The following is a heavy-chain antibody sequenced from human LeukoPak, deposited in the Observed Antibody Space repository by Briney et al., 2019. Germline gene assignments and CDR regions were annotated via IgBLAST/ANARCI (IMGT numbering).Heavy chain of an antibody. D-gene: IGHD1-26*01. V-gene: IGHV3-15*01. CDR1: GFTFSNAW. CDR3: TTEVGATTYYYYYYMDV. Sequence: GGSLRLSCAASGFTFSNAWMSWVRQAPGKGLEWVGRIKSKTDGGTTDYAAPVKGRFTISRDDSKNTLYLQMNSLKTEDTAVYSCTTEVGATTYYYYYYMDVWGKGTTVTVSS. CDR2: IKSKTDGGTT. J-gene: IGHJ6*03.